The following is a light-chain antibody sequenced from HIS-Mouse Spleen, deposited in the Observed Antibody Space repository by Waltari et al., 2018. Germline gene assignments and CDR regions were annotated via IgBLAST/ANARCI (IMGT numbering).Light chain of an antibody. CDR2: KAS. Sequence: DIQMTQSPSTLSASVGDRVTITCRASKSISSWLAWYQQKPGKAPKLLIYKASSLESGVPSRFRGSGYGTEFTLTISSLQPDDFATYYCQQYNSYSTFGQGTKVEIK. CDR1: KSISSW. CDR3: QQYNSYST. V-gene: IGKV1-5*03. J-gene: IGKJ1*01.